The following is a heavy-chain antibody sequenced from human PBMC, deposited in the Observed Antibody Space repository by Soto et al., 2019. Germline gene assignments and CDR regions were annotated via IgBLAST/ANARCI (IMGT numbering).Heavy chain of an antibody. CDR1: GGSVSSGSYY. Sequence: PSETLSLTCTVSGGSVSSGSYYWSWIRQPPGKGLEWIGYIYYSGSTNYNPSLKSRVTISVDTSKNQFSLKLSSVTAADTAVYYCARDRPDSSGYYYVRSPYNWFDPWGQGTLVTVSS. V-gene: IGHV4-61*01. CDR2: IYYSGST. J-gene: IGHJ5*02. CDR3: ARDRPDSSGYYYVRSPYNWFDP. D-gene: IGHD3-22*01.